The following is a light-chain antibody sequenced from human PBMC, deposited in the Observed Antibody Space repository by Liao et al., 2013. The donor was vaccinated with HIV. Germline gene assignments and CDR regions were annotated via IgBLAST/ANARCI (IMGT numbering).Light chain of an antibody. Sequence: SYVLTQPPSVSVAPGKTASITCEGNNIGSKSVHWYQQKPGQAPVLVIYNESDRPSGVPERFSGSNSGNTATLTISRVDAGDEADYYCQVWDRGPALFGGGTKLTVL. CDR1: NIGSKS. CDR2: NES. CDR3: QVWDRGPAL. V-gene: IGLV3-21*01. J-gene: IGLJ2*01.